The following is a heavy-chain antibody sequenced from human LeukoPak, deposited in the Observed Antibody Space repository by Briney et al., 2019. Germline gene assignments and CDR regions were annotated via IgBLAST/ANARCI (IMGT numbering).Heavy chain of an antibody. V-gene: IGHV1-2*02. Sequence: ASVKVSCKASGYTFTSYGISWVRQAPGQGLEWMGWINPNSGGTNYAQKFQGRVTMTRDTSISTAYMELSRLRSDDTAVYYCARCSSSSCYFDYWGQGTLVTVSS. CDR1: GYTFTSYG. D-gene: IGHD6-6*01. CDR2: INPNSGGT. CDR3: ARCSSSSCYFDY. J-gene: IGHJ4*02.